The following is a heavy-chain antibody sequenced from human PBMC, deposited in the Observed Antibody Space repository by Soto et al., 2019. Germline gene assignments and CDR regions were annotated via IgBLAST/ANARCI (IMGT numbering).Heavy chain of an antibody. CDR1: GYSFTSYW. CDR2: IYPGDSDT. Sequence: ESLKISCKGSGYSFTSYWIGWVRQMPGKGLEWMGIIYPGDSDTRYSPSFQGQVTISADKSISTAYLQWSSLKASDTAMYYCARQGRYYYDSSGYYYLYWGQGTLVTVSS. CDR3: ARQGRYYYDSSGYYYLY. D-gene: IGHD3-22*01. V-gene: IGHV5-51*01. J-gene: IGHJ4*02.